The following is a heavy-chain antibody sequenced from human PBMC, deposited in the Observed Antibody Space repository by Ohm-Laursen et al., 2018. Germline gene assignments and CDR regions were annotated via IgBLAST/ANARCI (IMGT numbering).Heavy chain of an antibody. V-gene: IGHV3-74*01. CDR3: AREKYSSGWTVYYYYGMDV. CDR2: ISSDGRST. CDR1: GFTFRSYW. J-gene: IGHJ6*02. Sequence: SLRLSCAAFGFTFRSYWMHWVRQAPGKGLVWVSRISSDGRSTTYADPVKGRFTISRDNAKNSLYLQMNSLRAEDTAVYYCAREKYSSGWTVYYYYGMDVWGQGTTVTVSS. D-gene: IGHD6-19*01.